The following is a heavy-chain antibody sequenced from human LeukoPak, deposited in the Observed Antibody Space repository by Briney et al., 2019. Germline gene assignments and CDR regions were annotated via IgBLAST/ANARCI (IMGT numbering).Heavy chain of an antibody. Sequence: GGSLRLSCAASGFTFSSYAMSWVRQAPGKGLEWVSSISGSGGSTYYADSVKGRFSISRDNSKNTLYLQVNSLRAEDTAVYYCAKEKALVVITYFDYWGQGTLVTVSS. D-gene: IGHD3-22*01. V-gene: IGHV3-23*01. J-gene: IGHJ4*02. CDR2: ISGSGGST. CDR1: GFTFSSYA. CDR3: AKEKALVVITYFDY.